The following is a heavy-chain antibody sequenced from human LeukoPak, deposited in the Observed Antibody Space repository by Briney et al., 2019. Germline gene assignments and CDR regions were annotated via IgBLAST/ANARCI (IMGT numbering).Heavy chain of an antibody. D-gene: IGHD3-22*01. CDR2: ISSSGSTI. Sequence: GGTLRLSCAASGFTLSDYYMSWIREAPGRGLEGGSYISSSGSTIYYADSVKGRFNISRNNAKNSLNLQMNSQRTEHTAVYSCAKDNRPQGSSGHFDYWGQGTLVTVSS. CDR3: AKDNRPQGSSGHFDY. J-gene: IGHJ4*02. CDR1: GFTLSDYY. V-gene: IGHV3-11*01.